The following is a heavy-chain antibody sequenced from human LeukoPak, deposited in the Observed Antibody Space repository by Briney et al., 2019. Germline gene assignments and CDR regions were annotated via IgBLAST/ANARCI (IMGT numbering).Heavy chain of an antibody. V-gene: IGHV1-69*01. CDR3: ARLRYCSGGSCYSERVGYRYFDL. CDR2: IIPIFGTA. J-gene: IGHJ2*01. CDR1: GGTFSSYA. Sequence: SVEVSCKASGGTFSSYAISWVRQAPGQGLEWMGGIIPIFGTANYAQKFQGRVTITADESTSTAYMELSSLRSEDTAVYYCARLRYCSGGSCYSERVGYRYFDLWGRGTLVTVSS. D-gene: IGHD2-15*01.